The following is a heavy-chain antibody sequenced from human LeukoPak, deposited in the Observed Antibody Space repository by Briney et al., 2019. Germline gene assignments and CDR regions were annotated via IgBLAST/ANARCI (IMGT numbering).Heavy chain of an antibody. Sequence: GGSLRLSCAASGLTVRSKYMSWVRQAPGKGLEWVSFNYSRGSPYYADSVKGRFTISRDNSKNTLYLQMNSLRAETTAVYYCARLTGEFGYYVDSWGQGTLVTVSS. CDR3: ARLTGEFGYYVDS. J-gene: IGHJ4*02. V-gene: IGHV3-66*02. CDR2: NYSRGSP. CDR1: GLTVRSKY. D-gene: IGHD7-27*01.